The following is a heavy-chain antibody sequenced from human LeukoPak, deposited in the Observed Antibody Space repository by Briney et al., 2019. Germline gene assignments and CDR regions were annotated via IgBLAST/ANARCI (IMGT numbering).Heavy chain of an antibody. J-gene: IGHJ4*02. D-gene: IGHD1-26*01. V-gene: IGHV3-23*05. CDR2: IDSLGVYT. CDR1: GFTFSDYA. Sequence: GGSLRLSCAASGFTFSDYAMNWVRQAPRKGLEWVSTIDSLGVYTYYADSVRGRFTISRDNSESTAYLQVNSLRAEDTAVYYCAKGVLPPGLMGSWDDYFDYWGQGIQVTVSS. CDR3: AKGVLPPGLMGSWDDYFDY.